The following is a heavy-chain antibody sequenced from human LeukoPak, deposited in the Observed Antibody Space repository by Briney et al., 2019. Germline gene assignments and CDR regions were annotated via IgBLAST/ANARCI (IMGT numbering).Heavy chain of an antibody. J-gene: IGHJ4*02. Sequence: GRSLRLSCAASGFTFSSYGMHWVRQAPGKGLEWVAVIWYDGRNKYYADSVKGRFTISRDNSKNTLYLQMNSLRAEDTAVYYCARDKEPILGGSVNYWGQGTLVTVSS. D-gene: IGHD2-21*01. CDR1: GFTFSSYG. V-gene: IGHV3-33*01. CDR3: ARDKEPILGGSVNY. CDR2: IWYDGRNK.